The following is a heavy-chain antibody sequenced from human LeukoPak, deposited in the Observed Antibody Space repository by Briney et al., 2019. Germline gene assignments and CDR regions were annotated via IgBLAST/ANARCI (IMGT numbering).Heavy chain of an antibody. CDR2: IYHSGST. Sequence: PSGTLSPTCAVSGGSISSSNWWSWVRQPPGKGLEWIGEIYHSGSTNYNPSLKSRVTISVDKSKNQFSLKVSSVIAADTAVYYCATRDYFDSRGYFGYWGQGTLVTVSS. V-gene: IGHV4-4*02. CDR3: ATRDYFDSRGYFGY. D-gene: IGHD3-22*01. J-gene: IGHJ4*02. CDR1: GGSISSSNW.